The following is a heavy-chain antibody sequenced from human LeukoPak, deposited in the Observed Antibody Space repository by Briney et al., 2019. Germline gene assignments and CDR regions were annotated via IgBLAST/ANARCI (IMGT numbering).Heavy chain of an antibody. CDR1: GGTFSSYA. CDR3: ARRVWHYYDSSGYYPTGLDY. Sequence: GALVKVSCKASGGTFSSYAISWVRQAPGQGLEWMGGIIPIFGTANYAQKFQGRVTITRNTSISTAYMELSSLRSEDTAVYYCARRVWHYYDSSGYYPTGLDYWGQGTLVTVSS. D-gene: IGHD3-22*01. V-gene: IGHV1-69*05. CDR2: IIPIFGTA. J-gene: IGHJ4*02.